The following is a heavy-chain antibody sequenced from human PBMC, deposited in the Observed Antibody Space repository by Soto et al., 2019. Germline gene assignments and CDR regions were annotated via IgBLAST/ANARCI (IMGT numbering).Heavy chain of an antibody. V-gene: IGHV4-34*01. CDR2: INHSGSN. CDR3: ARSSRLRGSYYYYYGMDV. J-gene: IGHJ6*02. Sequence: EALSVTCAVYGGSFIGYYWSWIRQPPGKGLEWMGEINHSGSNNYNPSLKSRVTISVDTSKNHFSLKLSSVTAADTAVYYCARSSRLRGSYYYYYGMDVWGQGTTVTVSS. D-gene: IGHD3-16*01. CDR1: GGSFIGYY.